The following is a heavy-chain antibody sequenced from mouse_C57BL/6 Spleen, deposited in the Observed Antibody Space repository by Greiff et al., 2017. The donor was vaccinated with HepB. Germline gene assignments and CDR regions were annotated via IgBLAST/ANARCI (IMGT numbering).Heavy chain of an antibody. CDR2: INPSSGYT. Sequence: VQLQHSGAELAKPGASVKLSCKASGYTFTSYWMHWVKQRPGQGLEWIGYINPSSGYTKYNQKFKDKATLTADKSSSTAYMQLSSLTYEDSAVYYCARNPITTVVAKGYAMDYWGQGTSVTVSS. V-gene: IGHV1-7*01. J-gene: IGHJ4*01. CDR1: GYTFTSYW. D-gene: IGHD1-1*01. CDR3: ARNPITTVVAKGYAMDY.